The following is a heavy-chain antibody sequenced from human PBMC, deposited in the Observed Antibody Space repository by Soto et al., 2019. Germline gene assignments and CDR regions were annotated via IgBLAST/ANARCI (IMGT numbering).Heavy chain of an antibody. CDR3: AKDSDRPSSSQGLHAMDV. CDR1: GFTFDDYA. J-gene: IGHJ6*04. V-gene: IGHV3-9*01. D-gene: IGHD6-13*01. Sequence: EVQLVESGGGLVQPGRSLRLSCAASGFTFDDYAMHWVRQAPGKGLEGVSGISWNSGSIGYADSVKGRFTISRDNAKNSMYLQMNSLRAEDTALYYCAKDSDRPSSSQGLHAMDVWGKGTTVPVSS. CDR2: ISWNSGSI.